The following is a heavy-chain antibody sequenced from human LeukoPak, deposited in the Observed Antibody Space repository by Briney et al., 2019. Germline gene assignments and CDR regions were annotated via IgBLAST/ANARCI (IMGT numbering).Heavy chain of an antibody. Sequence: PGGSLRLSCAASGFTFSSYSMNWVRQAPGKGLEWVSSISSSSSYIYYADSVKGRFTISRDNAKNSLYLQMNSLRAEDTAVYYCAKGRYSTSSTFTVNPFDYWGQGILVTVSS. D-gene: IGHD2-2*01. V-gene: IGHV3-21*04. CDR3: AKGRYSTSSTFTVNPFDY. CDR2: ISSSSSYI. J-gene: IGHJ4*02. CDR1: GFTFSSYS.